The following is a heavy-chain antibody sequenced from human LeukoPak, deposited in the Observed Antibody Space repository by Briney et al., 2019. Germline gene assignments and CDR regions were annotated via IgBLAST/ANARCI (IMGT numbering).Heavy chain of an antibody. CDR1: GYTFTGYY. J-gene: IGHJ3*02. Sequence: ASVTVSCKASGYTFTGYYMHWVRQAPGQGLEWMGWINPNSGGTNYAQKFQGRVTMTRDTSISTAYMELSRLRSDDTAVYYCARSVHYDSSGCTLGLDAFDIWGQGTVVTVSS. D-gene: IGHD3-22*01. CDR2: INPNSGGT. V-gene: IGHV1-2*02. CDR3: ARSVHYDSSGCTLGLDAFDI.